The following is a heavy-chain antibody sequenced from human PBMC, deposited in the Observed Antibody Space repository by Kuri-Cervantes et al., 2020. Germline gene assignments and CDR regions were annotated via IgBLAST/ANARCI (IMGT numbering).Heavy chain of an antibody. Sequence: SETLSLTCAVSGGSISSGGYSWSWIRQPPGKGLEWTGYIYHSGSTYYNPSLKSRVTISLDTSKNQFSLKLSSVTAADTAVYYCARDLGSGNYPSWFDPWGQGTLVTVSS. CDR1: GGSISSGGYS. D-gene: IGHD3-10*01. CDR2: IYHSGST. J-gene: IGHJ5*02. CDR3: ARDLGSGNYPSWFDP. V-gene: IGHV4-30-2*01.